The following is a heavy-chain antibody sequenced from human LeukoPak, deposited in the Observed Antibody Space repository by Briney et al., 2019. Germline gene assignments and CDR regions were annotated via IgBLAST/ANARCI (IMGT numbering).Heavy chain of an antibody. D-gene: IGHD5-12*01. CDR2: INPSGGST. CDR3: ARTSHYVDIAATIPYGIYYFDY. CDR1: GYTLTRYY. Sequence: ASVKVSCKASGYTLTRYYMHWVRQAPGQGLEWMGIINPSGGSTRYAERFQGRVTMTRDMSTSTVYMELSSLRSDDTAVYYCARTSHYVDIAATIPYGIYYFDYWGQGTLVTVSS. J-gene: IGHJ4*02. V-gene: IGHV1-46*01.